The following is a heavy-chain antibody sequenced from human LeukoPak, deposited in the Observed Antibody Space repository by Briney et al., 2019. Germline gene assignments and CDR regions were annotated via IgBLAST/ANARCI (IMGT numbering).Heavy chain of an antibody. D-gene: IGHD5-18*01. CDR1: GFXFSSYA. CDR2: ISGSGGST. CDR3: AKDVYSYGYLDY. V-gene: IGHV3-23*01. Sequence: GGSLRLSCAASGFXFSSYAISWVRQAPGEGQEWVSAISGSGGSTYYADSVKGRFTISRDNSKNTLYLQMNSLRAEDTAVYYCAKDVYSYGYLDYWGQGTLVTVSS. J-gene: IGHJ4*02.